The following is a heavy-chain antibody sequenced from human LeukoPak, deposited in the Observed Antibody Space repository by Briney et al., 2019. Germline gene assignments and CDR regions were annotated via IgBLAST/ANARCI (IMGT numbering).Heavy chain of an antibody. CDR2: VSGSGDNT. D-gene: IGHD2/OR15-2a*01. J-gene: IGHJ6*03. CDR3: ACKAYYYYYLDV. CDR1: GFTFSSHA. V-gene: IGHV3-23*01. Sequence: GGSLRLSCAASGFTFSSHAMSCVRQAPGEGLEWGSAVSGSGDNTYYADSVKGRFTISRDNSKNTLYLHMSSLRAEDTAVYYCACKAYYYYYLDVWGKGTTVTVSS.